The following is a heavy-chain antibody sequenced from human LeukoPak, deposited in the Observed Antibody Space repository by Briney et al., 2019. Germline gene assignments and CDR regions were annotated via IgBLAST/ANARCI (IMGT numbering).Heavy chain of an antibody. CDR3: TREIRYFDWFQADY. CDR2: IRSKAYGGTA. Sequence: GGSLRLSCTASGFTFGDHSVRWFRQAPGKGLEWVGFIRSKAYGGTAEYAASVKGRFTISRDDPKSVAYLQMDILKTEDTAAYYCTREIRYFDWFQADYWGQGTLVTVSS. D-gene: IGHD3-9*01. V-gene: IGHV3-49*03. J-gene: IGHJ4*02. CDR1: GFTFGDHS.